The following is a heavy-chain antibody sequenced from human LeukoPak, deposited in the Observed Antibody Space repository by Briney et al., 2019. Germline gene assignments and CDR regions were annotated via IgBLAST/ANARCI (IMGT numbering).Heavy chain of an antibody. J-gene: IGHJ4*02. CDR2: IYHSGST. V-gene: IGHV4-30-2*01. Sequence: PSETLSLTCAVSGGSISSGGYSWSWIRQPPGKGLEWIGYIYHSGSTYYNPSLKSRVTISVDRSKNQFSLKLSSVTAADTAVYYCAILNYGDSDRYFDYWGQGTLVTVSS. CDR3: AILNYGDSDRYFDY. D-gene: IGHD4-17*01. CDR1: GGSISSGGYS.